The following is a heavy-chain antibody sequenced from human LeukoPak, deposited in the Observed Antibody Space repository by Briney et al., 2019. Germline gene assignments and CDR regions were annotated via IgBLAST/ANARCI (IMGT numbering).Heavy chain of an antibody. CDR3: ARHSFHCYGSGSPFDY. CDR1: GGSISSSSYY. J-gene: IGHJ4*02. D-gene: IGHD3-10*01. Sequence: SETLSLTCTVSGGSISSSSYYWGWIRQPPGKGLEWIGSIYYSGSTYYNPSLKSRVTISVDTSKNQFSLKLSSVTAADTAVYYCARHSFHCYGSGSPFDYWGQGTLVTVSS. CDR2: IYYSGST. V-gene: IGHV4-39*01.